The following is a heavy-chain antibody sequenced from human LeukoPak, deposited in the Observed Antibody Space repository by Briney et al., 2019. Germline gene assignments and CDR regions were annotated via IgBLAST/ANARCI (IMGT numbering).Heavy chain of an antibody. V-gene: IGHV1-2*02. Sequence: ASVKVSCKASGYTFTGYYMHWVRQAPGQGLECMGWINPNSGGTNYAQKFQGRVTMTRETSLSTAYMELSRLRYDDTAVYYCARNIITMVRGVTPGAFGYWGQGTLVTVSS. J-gene: IGHJ4*02. CDR1: GYTFTGYY. CDR2: INPNSGGT. CDR3: ARNIITMVRGVTPGAFGY. D-gene: IGHD3-10*01.